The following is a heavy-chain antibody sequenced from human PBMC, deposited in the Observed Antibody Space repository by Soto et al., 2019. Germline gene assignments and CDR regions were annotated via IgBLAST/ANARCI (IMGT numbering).Heavy chain of an antibody. CDR2: VWYDGSNK. J-gene: IGHJ4*02. V-gene: IGHV3-33*01. CDR3: ARDSRAVFDY. Sequence: GGSLRLSCAASGFTFSSYGMHWVRQAPGKGLEWVAVVWYDGSNKYYKDSVKGRFTISRDNSKNTLYLQMNSLRAEDTAVYYCARDSRAVFDYWGQGTLVTVSS. CDR1: GFTFSSYG.